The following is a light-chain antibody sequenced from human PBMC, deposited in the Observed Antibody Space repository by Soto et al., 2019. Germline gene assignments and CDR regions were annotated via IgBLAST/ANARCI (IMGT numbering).Light chain of an antibody. Sequence: DIQMTQSPSSLSAAVGDIVTVTCRASQTISTNLNWYQQKPGKAPNLLISPASSLQSGVPSRFSGSGSGTESTLTITTLQPEDFATYYCQQSYSDPPTFGGGTKVEI. CDR3: QQSYSDPPT. J-gene: IGKJ4*01. V-gene: IGKV1-39*01. CDR1: QTISTN. CDR2: PAS.